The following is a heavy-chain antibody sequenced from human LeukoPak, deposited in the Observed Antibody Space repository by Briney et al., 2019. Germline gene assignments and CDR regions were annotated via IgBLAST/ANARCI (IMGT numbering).Heavy chain of an antibody. J-gene: IGHJ4*02. D-gene: IGHD6-19*01. CDR3: ARASGPFDC. Sequence: SLRLSCAASGFTFSSFEMNWVRQATGKGLEWVSYISASGSSTYYAESLKGRFTISRDNARNFLYLQMHSLSAEDTAVYYCARASGPFDCWGQGTLVTVSS. V-gene: IGHV3-48*03. CDR1: GFTFSSFE. CDR2: ISASGSST.